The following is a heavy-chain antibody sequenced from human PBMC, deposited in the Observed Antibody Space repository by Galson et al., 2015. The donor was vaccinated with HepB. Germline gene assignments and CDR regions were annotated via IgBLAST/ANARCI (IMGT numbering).Heavy chain of an antibody. Sequence: SLRLSCAASGFTFSSYGMHWGRQAPGKGLEWVAVISFDGSKKYYTDSVKGRFTISRDNSKSTLFLQMNSLRAEDTALYFCARDIKYCSDVDCYYVTPHYWGQGTLVTVSS. CDR3: ARDIKYCSDVDCYYVTPHY. CDR1: GFTFSSYG. V-gene: IGHV3-30*03. CDR2: ISFDGSKK. D-gene: IGHD2-15*01. J-gene: IGHJ4*02.